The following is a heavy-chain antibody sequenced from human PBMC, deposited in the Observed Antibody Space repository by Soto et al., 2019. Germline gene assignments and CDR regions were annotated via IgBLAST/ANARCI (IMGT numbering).Heavy chain of an antibody. Sequence: QVQLQQWGAGLLKPSETLSLTCAVYGGPFSGYYWSWIRQPPGKGLEWIGQINHGGSTNYNLSLKSRVTISIDTSKNQFSRTLSSVSAADTSVYYCARRPDGFDVWGQGTLVTVSS. CDR2: INHGGST. CDR1: GGPFSGYY. V-gene: IGHV4-34*01. CDR3: ARRPDGFDV. J-gene: IGHJ3*01. D-gene: IGHD6-6*01.